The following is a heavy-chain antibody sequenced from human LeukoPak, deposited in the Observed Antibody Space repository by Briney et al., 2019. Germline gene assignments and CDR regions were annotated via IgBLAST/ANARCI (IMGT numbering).Heavy chain of an antibody. D-gene: IGHD6-13*01. Sequence: PGGSLRPSCAASGFTFSVYGMYWVRQPPGKGLEWVALISYDGTDKYHVDSVKGRFTISRDNSKNTLFLQMNSLRAEDTAVYYCAKRMGPSIAAADLDYWGQGTLVTVSS. CDR2: ISYDGTDK. V-gene: IGHV3-30*18. CDR1: GFTFSVYG. J-gene: IGHJ4*02. CDR3: AKRMGPSIAAADLDY.